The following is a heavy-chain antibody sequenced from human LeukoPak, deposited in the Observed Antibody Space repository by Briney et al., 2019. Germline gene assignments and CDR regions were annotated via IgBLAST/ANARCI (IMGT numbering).Heavy chain of an antibody. V-gene: IGHV3-21*01. CDR3: ARDRKSAAVFPVVRYYYYMDV. J-gene: IGHJ6*03. CDR1: GFTFTNYG. D-gene: IGHD6-13*01. CDR2: IIASGGTT. Sequence: GGSLRLSCAASGFTFTNYGMNWVRQAPGKGLEWVSGIIASGGTTYTADSVKGRFTISRDNAKNSLYLQMNSLRAEGTAVYYCARDRKSAAVFPVVRYYYYMDVWGKGTTVTVSS.